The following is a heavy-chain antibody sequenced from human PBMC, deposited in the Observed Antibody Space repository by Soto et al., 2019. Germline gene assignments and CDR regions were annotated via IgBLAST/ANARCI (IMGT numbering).Heavy chain of an antibody. V-gene: IGHV3-21*01. CDR3: ARDTCSSTSCYVSVGGYGMDV. Sequence: GGSLRLSCAASGFTFSSYSMNWVRQAPGKGLEWVSSISSSSSYIYYADSVKGRFTISRDNAKNSLYLQMNSLIAEDTAVYYCARDTCSSTSCYVSVGGYGMDVWGQGTTVTVSS. CDR1: GFTFSSYS. D-gene: IGHD2-2*01. CDR2: ISSSSSYI. J-gene: IGHJ6*02.